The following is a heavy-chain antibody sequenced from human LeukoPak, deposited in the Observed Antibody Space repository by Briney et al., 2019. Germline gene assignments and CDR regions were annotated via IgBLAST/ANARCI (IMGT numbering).Heavy chain of an antibody. J-gene: IGHJ4*02. CDR3: AWGDGYYFDY. Sequence: SETLSLTCTVSGGSISSYFWSWIRQPPGKGLEWIGYIFYNGSTNYNPSLKSRVTISVDTSKNQFSLKLSSVTAADTAVYYCAWGDGYYFDYWGQGTLVTVSS. V-gene: IGHV4-59*12. D-gene: IGHD5-24*01. CDR1: GGSISSYF. CDR2: IFYNGST.